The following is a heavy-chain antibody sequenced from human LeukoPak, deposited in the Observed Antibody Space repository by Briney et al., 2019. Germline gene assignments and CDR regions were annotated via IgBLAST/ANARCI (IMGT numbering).Heavy chain of an antibody. CDR2: ISYDGSNK. V-gene: IGHV3-30*03. CDR3: ARGVLLPYFDY. CDR1: GFTFSSYG. Sequence: GGSLRLSCAASGFTFSSYGMHWVRQAPGKGLEWVAVISYDGSNKYYADSVKGRFTISRDNSKNTLYLQMNSLRAEDTAVYYCARGVLLPYFDYWGQGTLVTVSS. D-gene: IGHD2-15*01. J-gene: IGHJ4*02.